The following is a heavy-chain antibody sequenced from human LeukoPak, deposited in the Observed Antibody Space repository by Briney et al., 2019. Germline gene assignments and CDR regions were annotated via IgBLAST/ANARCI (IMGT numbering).Heavy chain of an antibody. CDR2: IYHSGST. CDR1: GGSISSGGYS. CDR3: ARAEDDSSGYYPYFDY. V-gene: IGHV4-30-2*01. J-gene: IGHJ4*02. D-gene: IGHD3-22*01. Sequence: SETLSLTCAVSGGSISSGGYSWGWIRQPPGKGLEWIGYIYHSGSTYYNPSLKSRVTISVDRSKNQFSLKLSSVTAADTAVYYCARAEDDSSGYYPYFDYWGQGTLVTVSS.